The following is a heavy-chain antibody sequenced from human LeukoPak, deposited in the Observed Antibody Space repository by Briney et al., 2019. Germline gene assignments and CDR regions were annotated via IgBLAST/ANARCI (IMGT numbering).Heavy chain of an antibody. CDR3: ASLILGDGYPYYFDY. V-gene: IGHV5-51*01. Sequence: GESLKISCKGSGYSFTSYWIGWVRQMPGKGLEWMGIIYPSNSDTRYRPSFKGQFTISADKSISTAYLQWSSLKASDTAMYYCASLILGDGYPYYFDYWGQGTLVTVSS. CDR1: GYSFTSYW. D-gene: IGHD5-24*01. J-gene: IGHJ4*02. CDR2: IYPSNSDT.